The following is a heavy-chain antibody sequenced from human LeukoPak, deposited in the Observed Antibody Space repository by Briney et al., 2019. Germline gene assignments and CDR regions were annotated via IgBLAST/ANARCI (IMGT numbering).Heavy chain of an antibody. CDR3: ARGSSRYYDFWSGYYPDNWFDP. J-gene: IGHJ5*02. Sequence: SETLSLTCTVSGGSISSYYWSWIRQPPGKGLEWIGYIYYSGSTNYNPSLKSRVTISVDTSKNQFSLKLSSVTAADTAVYYCARGSSRYYDFWSGYYPDNWFDPWGQGTLVTVSS. D-gene: IGHD3-3*01. CDR2: IYYSGST. CDR1: GGSISSYY. V-gene: IGHV4-59*01.